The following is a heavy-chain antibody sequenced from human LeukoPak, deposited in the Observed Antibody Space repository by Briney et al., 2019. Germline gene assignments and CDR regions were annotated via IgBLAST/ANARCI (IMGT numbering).Heavy chain of an antibody. CDR3: AKDYGTTATAVQLRAPYFDY. V-gene: IGHV3-33*06. D-gene: IGHD4-11*01. CDR2: MWYDGSNS. CDR1: GFTYSSTG. J-gene: IGHJ4*02. Sequence: GGSQSLPWQASGFTYSSTGMHWLRQAPGKGLQWVGLMWYDGSNSVYADSVKGRFTISRDNSKNTVHLQMNHLRAEDTAVYYCAKDYGTTATAVQLRAPYFDYWGQGALVTVAS.